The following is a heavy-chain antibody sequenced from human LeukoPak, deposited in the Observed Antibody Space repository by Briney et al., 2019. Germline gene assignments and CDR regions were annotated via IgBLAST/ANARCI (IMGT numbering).Heavy chain of an antibody. J-gene: IGHJ4*02. CDR3: AKDRLAVAGTTWAFDY. D-gene: IGHD6-19*01. CDR2: ISYDGSNK. Sequence: PGGSLRLSCAASGFTFSSYGMHWVRQAPGKGLEWVAVISYDGSNKYYADSVKGRFTISRDNSKNTLYLQMNSLRAEDAAVYYCAKDRLAVAGTTWAFDYWGQGTLVTVSS. V-gene: IGHV3-30*18. CDR1: GFTFSSYG.